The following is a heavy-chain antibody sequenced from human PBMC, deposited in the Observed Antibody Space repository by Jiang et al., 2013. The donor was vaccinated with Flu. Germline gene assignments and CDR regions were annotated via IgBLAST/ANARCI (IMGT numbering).Heavy chain of an antibody. D-gene: IGHD4-23*01. J-gene: IGHJ1*01. V-gene: IGHV4-31*03. Sequence: GPGLVKPSETLSLTCTVSGGSIRNTYYWSWVRQLPGKGLEWIGYIYTGGSVYYAPSLRSRLSISTDASKNQFYLNVTSVTAADTAVYYCAAYGGNSATEYLHHSGPGHPGHRRL. CDR1: GGSIRNTYY. CDR3: AAYGGNSATEYLHH. CDR2: IYTGGSV.